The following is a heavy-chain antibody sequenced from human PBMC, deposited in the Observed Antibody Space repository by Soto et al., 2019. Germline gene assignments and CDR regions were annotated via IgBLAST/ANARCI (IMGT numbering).Heavy chain of an antibody. D-gene: IGHD6-13*01. Sequence: SETLSLTCAGYGGSFSGYYWSWIRQPPGKGLEWIGEINHSGSTNYNPSPKSRVTISVDTSKNQFSLKLSSVTVEDTAVYYCAPSYGNAWYTYWGQGTLVTVSS. CDR1: GGSFSGYY. CDR2: INHSGST. CDR3: APSYGNAWYTY. V-gene: IGHV4-34*01. J-gene: IGHJ4*02.